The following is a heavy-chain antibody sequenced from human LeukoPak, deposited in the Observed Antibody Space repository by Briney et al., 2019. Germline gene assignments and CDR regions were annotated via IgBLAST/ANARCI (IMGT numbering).Heavy chain of an antibody. Sequence: GGSLRLSCAASGFTFSGYGMHWVRQAPGKGLEWVAFIRYDGSNKYYADSVKGRFTISRDNSKNTLYLQMNSLRAEDTAVYYCAKDDTTIFPYYFDYWGQGTLVTVSS. J-gene: IGHJ4*02. CDR3: AKDDTTIFPYYFDY. CDR2: IRYDGSNK. CDR1: GFTFSGYG. D-gene: IGHD3-3*01. V-gene: IGHV3-30*02.